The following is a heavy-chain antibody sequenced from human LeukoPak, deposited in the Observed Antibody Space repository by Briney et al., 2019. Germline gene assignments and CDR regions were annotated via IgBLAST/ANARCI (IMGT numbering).Heavy chain of an antibody. Sequence: SETLSLTCTVSGGSISGYYWTWIRQPPGKGLEWIGQIYYTGSTNYNPSLKSRLTMSVDTSKNQFSLKLSSVTAADTAVYYCARARIAAAGSWYYYYYYMDVWGKGTTVTVSS. CDR3: ARARIAAAGSWYYYYYYMDV. CDR2: IYYTGST. D-gene: IGHD6-13*01. CDR1: GGSISGYY. V-gene: IGHV4-59*01. J-gene: IGHJ6*03.